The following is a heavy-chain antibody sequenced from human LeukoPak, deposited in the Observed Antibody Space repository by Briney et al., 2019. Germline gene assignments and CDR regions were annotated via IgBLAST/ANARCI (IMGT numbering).Heavy chain of an antibody. V-gene: IGHV4-59*08. J-gene: IGHJ6*02. D-gene: IGHD3-9*01. CDR1: GGSISSYY. CDR2: IYYSGST. CDR3: ARLLTYDILTSYVYHGMDV. Sequence: SETLSLTCTVSGGSISSYYWSWIRQPPGNGLEWIGYIYYSGSTNYNPSLKSRVTISVDTSKNQFSLKLSSVTAADTAVYYCARLLTYDILTSYVYHGMDVWGQGTTVTVSS.